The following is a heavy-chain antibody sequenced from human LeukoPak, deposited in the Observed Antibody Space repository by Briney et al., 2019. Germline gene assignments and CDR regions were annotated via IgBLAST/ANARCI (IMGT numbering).Heavy chain of an antibody. Sequence: ARSLTLSCTASGFTFSSDCLHCLRQPPRRGVLGGAGIWYHGGSKYYDASLKSRFTISRDNSKNTLYLQMNSLRAEDTAVYYCAKGPYELDYYYYYYMDVWGKGTTVTVSS. CDR3: AKGPYELDYYYYYYMDV. V-gene: IGHV3-33*06. CDR2: IWYHGGSK. D-gene: IGHD1-1*01. J-gene: IGHJ6*03. CDR1: GFTFSSDC.